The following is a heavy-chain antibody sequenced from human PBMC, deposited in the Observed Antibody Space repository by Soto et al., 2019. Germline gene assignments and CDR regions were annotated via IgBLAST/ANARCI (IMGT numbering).Heavy chain of an antibody. CDR2: INPNSGGT. J-gene: IGHJ4*02. CDR1: GYTFTGYY. V-gene: IGHV1-2*02. D-gene: IGHD3-10*01. CDR3: ARAYGSGSYYAY. Sequence: ASVKVSCKASGYTFTGYYMHCVRQAPGQGLEWMGWINPNSGGTNYAQKFQGRVTMTRDTSISTAYMELSRLRSDDTAVYYCARAYGSGSYYAYWGQGTLVTVS.